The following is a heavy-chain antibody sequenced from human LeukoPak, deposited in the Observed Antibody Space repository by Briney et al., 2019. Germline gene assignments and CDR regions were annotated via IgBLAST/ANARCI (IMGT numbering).Heavy chain of an antibody. CDR2: IYHSGST. D-gene: IGHD3-3*01. V-gene: IGHV4-30-2*01. Sequence: SETLSLTCTVSGGSISSGGYYWSWIRQPPGKGLEWIGYIYHSGSTYYNPSLKSRVTISVDRSKNQFSLKLSSVTAADTAVYYCARATAPITIFGVVIDPVDAFDIWGQGTMVTVSS. CDR1: GGSISSGGYY. J-gene: IGHJ3*02. CDR3: ARATAPITIFGVVIDPVDAFDI.